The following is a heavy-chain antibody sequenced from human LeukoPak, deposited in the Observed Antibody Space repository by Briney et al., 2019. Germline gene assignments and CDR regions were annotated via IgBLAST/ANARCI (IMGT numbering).Heavy chain of an antibody. Sequence: SETLSLTCTVSGYSISSTYYWGWIRQPPGKGLEWVGSVFHSGNTYYNPSLKSRLTISADTSKNQFSLKLSSVTAADTAVYYCASQYSSSWVPFDYWGQGTLVTVSS. J-gene: IGHJ4*02. CDR2: VFHSGNT. CDR1: GYSISSTYY. V-gene: IGHV4-38-2*02. D-gene: IGHD6-13*01. CDR3: ASQYSSSWVPFDY.